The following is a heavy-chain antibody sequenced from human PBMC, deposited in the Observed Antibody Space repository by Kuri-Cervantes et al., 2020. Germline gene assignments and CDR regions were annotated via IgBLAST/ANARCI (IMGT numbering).Heavy chain of an antibody. D-gene: IGHD3-10*01. Sequence: SQTLSLTCAVYGGSFSGYYWSWIRQPPGKGLEWIGSIFQSGTTYYNPSLKSRVTISVDTSKNQFSLKLSSVTAADTAVYYCARQEIMRFGESNYFDYWGRGTLVTVSS. J-gene: IGHJ4*02. CDR2: IFQSGTT. CDR1: GGSFSGYY. V-gene: IGHV4-34*12. CDR3: ARQEIMRFGESNYFDY.